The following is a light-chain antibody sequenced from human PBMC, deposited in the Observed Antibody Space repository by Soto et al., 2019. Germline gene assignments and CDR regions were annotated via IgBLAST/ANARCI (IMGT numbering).Light chain of an antibody. J-gene: IGKJ4*01. Sequence: EIVMTQSPATLSVSPGERATLSCRASQSVDSNLAWYQQKPGQAPRLLIFGVSTRATGIPARFSGSGSGTDFTLTISSLQSEDFGVYFRQQYDNWPLTFGGGTKVEIK. CDR1: QSVDSN. CDR3: QQYDNWPLT. CDR2: GVS. V-gene: IGKV3D-15*01.